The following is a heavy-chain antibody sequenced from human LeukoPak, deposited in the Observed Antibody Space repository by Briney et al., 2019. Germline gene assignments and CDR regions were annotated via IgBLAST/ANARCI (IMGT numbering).Heavy chain of an antibody. Sequence: GGSLRLSCAASGFTFSTYWMHWVRQAPGTGLVWVSFISSDGSNTNYADSVKGRFTISRDNAKNTLYLQMNSLRAEDTAVYYCATDVPAASIFGYWGQGTLVTVSS. CDR1: GFTFSTYW. V-gene: IGHV3-74*01. D-gene: IGHD2-2*01. CDR2: ISSDGSNT. J-gene: IGHJ4*02. CDR3: ATDVPAASIFGY.